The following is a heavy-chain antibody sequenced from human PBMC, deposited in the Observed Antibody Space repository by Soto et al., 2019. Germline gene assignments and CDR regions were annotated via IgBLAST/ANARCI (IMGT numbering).Heavy chain of an antibody. Sequence: QVQLVESGGGVVQPGRSLRLSCAASGFTFSTYGMHWVRQAPGKGLEWVAAISYDGSKKYYADSVKGRFTISRDNSENPLYLQTEGLRDEDTGIYYWGPLGGGAQDNYWGQGTLVTVSS. CDR3: GPLGGGAQDNY. CDR1: GFTFSTYG. V-gene: IGHV3-30*03. J-gene: IGHJ4*02. D-gene: IGHD1-26*01. CDR2: ISYDGSKK.